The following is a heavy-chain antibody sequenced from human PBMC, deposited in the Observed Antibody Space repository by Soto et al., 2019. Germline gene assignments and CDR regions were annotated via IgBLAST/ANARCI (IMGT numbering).Heavy chain of an antibody. J-gene: IGHJ4*02. CDR1: SDSFSSGDYF. CDR3: ARLVSGACRHCAL. V-gene: IGHV4-30-4*01. Sequence: QVQLQESGPGLVKPSQTLSLTCTVASDSFSSGDYFWSWIRQTTGKGLEWIAYIYYSGSSHYNPSHKHLFTISIDTSKKQFSLKVTAVAAAYWGVDYCARLVSGACRHCALWGEGTLVTASS. CDR2: IYYSGSS. D-gene: IGHD7-27*01.